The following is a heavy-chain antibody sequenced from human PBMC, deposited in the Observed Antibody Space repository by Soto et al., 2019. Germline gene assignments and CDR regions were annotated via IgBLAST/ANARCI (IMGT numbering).Heavy chain of an antibody. CDR3: ARAGYCSGGTCFHGNCDY. CDR2: INPNGGST. CDR1: GYTFTTYY. J-gene: IGHJ4*02. Sequence: QVQLVQSGAEVKRPGASVKVSCKASGYTFTTYYMHWVRQAPGQGLEWLGIINPNGGSTTYAQKFQGRFTIPTDTSTIKVYLELSSMRSEDTAVYYCARAGYCSGGTCFHGNCDYWGQGTLVTVSA. D-gene: IGHD2-15*01. V-gene: IGHV1-46*01.